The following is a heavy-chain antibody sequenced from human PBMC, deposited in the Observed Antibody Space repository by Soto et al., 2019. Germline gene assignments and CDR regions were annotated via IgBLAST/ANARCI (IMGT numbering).Heavy chain of an antibody. CDR1: GGSISNGGYY. Sequence: QVQLQESGPGLVKPSQTLSLTCTVSGGSISNGGYYWSWIRQHPGKGLEGIGYIYYSGSTFYNPSLKSRVTISGDTSKNRSSLDLSPVTAADAAVYYRAREGLRGMYGMDVWGQGTTVTVSS. D-gene: IGHD1-26*01. V-gene: IGHV4-31*03. J-gene: IGHJ6*02. CDR2: IYYSGST. CDR3: AREGLRGMYGMDV.